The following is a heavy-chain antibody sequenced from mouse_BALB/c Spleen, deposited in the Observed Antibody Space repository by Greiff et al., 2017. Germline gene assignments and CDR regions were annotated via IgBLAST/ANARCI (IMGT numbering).Heavy chain of an antibody. CDR1: GFTFTDYY. J-gene: IGHJ1*01. V-gene: IGHV7-3*02. CDR3: ARDTYWYFDV. Sequence: EVMLVESGGGLVQPGGSLRLSCATSGFTFTDYYMSWVRQPPGKALEWLCFIRNKANGYTTEYSASVKGRFTISRDNSQSILYLQMNTLRAEDSATYYCARDTYWYFDVWGAGTTVTVSS. CDR2: IRNKANGYTT.